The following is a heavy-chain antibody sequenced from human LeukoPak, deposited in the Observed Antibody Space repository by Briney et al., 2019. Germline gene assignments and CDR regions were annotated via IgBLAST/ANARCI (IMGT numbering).Heavy chain of an antibody. V-gene: IGHV3-11*04. D-gene: IGHD3-10*02. CDR3: AELGITMIGGV. Sequence: LSLTCTVSGGSISSSSYYWGWIRQPPGKGLEWVSYITTSGSTKYCADSVKGRFTISRDNAKNSLYLQMNSRRAEDTAVYYCAELGITMIGGVWGKGTTVTISS. CDR1: GGSISSSSYY. CDR2: ITTSGSTK. J-gene: IGHJ6*04.